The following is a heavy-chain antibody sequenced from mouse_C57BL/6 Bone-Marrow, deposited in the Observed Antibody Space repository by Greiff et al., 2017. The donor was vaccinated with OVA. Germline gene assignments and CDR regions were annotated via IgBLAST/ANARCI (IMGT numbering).Heavy chain of an antibody. CDR1: GFSLTSYG. CDR3: AKSPLVHYAMDY. CDR2: IWRGGST. V-gene: IGHV2-5*01. D-gene: IGHD6-1*01. Sequence: VQLMESGPGLVQPSQSLSITCTVSGFSLTSYGVHWVRQSPGKGLEWLGVIWRGGSTDYNAAFMSRLSITKDNSKSQVFFKMNSLQADDTAIYYCAKSPLVHYAMDYWGQGTSVTVSS. J-gene: IGHJ4*01.